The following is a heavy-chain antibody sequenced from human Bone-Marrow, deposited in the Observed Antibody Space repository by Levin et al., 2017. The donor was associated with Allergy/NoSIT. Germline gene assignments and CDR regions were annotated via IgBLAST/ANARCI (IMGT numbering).Heavy chain of an antibody. D-gene: IGHD3-22*01. CDR3: ARDSVQVVEPAPDDNNQPSLLMDV. CDR1: GFTFTTYA. Sequence: GESLKISCATSGFTFTTYAIHWVRQAPGKGLEWVAVIWYDGSNEYYTDSVRGRFTISRDNSKNTLYLQMNSLRAEDTAVYYCARDSVQVVEPAPDDNNQPSLLMDVWGQGTTVIVAS. CDR2: IWYDGSNE. J-gene: IGHJ6*02. V-gene: IGHV3-33*01.